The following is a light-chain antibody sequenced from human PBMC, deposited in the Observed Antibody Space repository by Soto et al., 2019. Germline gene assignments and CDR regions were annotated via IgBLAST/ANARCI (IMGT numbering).Light chain of an antibody. CDR3: QQYKNGPPLT. J-gene: IGKJ4*01. V-gene: IGKV3-15*01. CDR2: GAS. Sequence: EIVMTQSPATLAVSPGERATLSCRASQSVSSNLAWYQQKPGQAPRLLIYGASTRATGIPARFSVSGSGTEFTLTISSLQSEDFAGDYCQQYKNGPPLTFGGGTKVEIK. CDR1: QSVSSN.